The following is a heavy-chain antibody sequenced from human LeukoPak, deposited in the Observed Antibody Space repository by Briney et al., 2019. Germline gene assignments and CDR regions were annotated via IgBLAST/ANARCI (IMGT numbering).Heavy chain of an antibody. CDR2: IYYSGST. V-gene: IGHV4-39*07. CDR1: GGSISSNSYY. Sequence: PSETLSLTCTVSGGSISSNSYYWGWIRQPPGKGLEWIGSIYYSGSTYYNPSLKSRVTISVDTSKNQFSLKLTSVTVADTAVYYCARRRLFLAHAFDIWGQGTMVTVSS. J-gene: IGHJ3*02. CDR3: ARRRLFLAHAFDI. D-gene: IGHD4/OR15-4a*01.